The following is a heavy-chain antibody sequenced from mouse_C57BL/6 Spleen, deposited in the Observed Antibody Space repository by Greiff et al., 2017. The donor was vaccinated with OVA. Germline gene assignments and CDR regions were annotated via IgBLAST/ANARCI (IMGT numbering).Heavy chain of an antibody. CDR2: IDPENGDT. CDR3: TTVVTIPRYAMDY. Sequence: VQLQQSGAELVRPGASVKLSCTASGFNIKDAYMHWVKQRPEQGLEWIGWIDPENGDTEYASKFQGKATITADTSSNTAYLQLSSLTSEDTAVYYCTTVVTIPRYAMDYWGQGTSVTVSA. CDR1: GFNIKDAY. D-gene: IGHD2-12*01. J-gene: IGHJ4*01. V-gene: IGHV14-4*01.